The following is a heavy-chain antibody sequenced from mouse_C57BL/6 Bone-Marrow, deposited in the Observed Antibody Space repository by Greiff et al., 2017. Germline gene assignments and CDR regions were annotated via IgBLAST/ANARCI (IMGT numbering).Heavy chain of an antibody. CDR1: GYAFSSSW. CDR2: IYPGDGDT. Sequence: QVQLKQPGPELVKPGASVKISCKASGYAFSSSWMNWVKQRPGKGLEWIGRIYPGDGDTNYNGKFKGKATLTADKSSSTAYMQLSSLTSEDSAVYFCASPLITTVVATDFDYWGQGTTLTVSS. V-gene: IGHV1-82*01. D-gene: IGHD1-1*01. CDR3: ASPLITTVVATDFDY. J-gene: IGHJ2*01.